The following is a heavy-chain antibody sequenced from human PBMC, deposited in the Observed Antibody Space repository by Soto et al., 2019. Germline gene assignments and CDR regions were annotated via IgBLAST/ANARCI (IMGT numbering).Heavy chain of an antibody. CDR1: GGSISSYY. V-gene: IGHV4-59*01. D-gene: IGHD2-8*02. CDR2: IYYSGIT. Sequence: PSETLSLTCTVSGGSISSYYWSWIRQPPGKGLEWIGYIYYSGITDYNPSLKSRVTISVDTFKSQFSLKLSSVTAADTAVYYCARGGGVYYFDYWGQGTLVTVSS. J-gene: IGHJ4*02. CDR3: ARGGGVYYFDY.